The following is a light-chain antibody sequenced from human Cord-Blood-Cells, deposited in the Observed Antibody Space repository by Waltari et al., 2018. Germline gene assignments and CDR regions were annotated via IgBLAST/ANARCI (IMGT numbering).Light chain of an antibody. CDR2: WAS. J-gene: IGKJ4*01. Sequence: DTVMTQSPDSLAVCLGERGTLNFKSSQSVLYSSNNKNYLAWYQQKPGQPPKLLIYWASTRESGVPDRFSGSGSGTDFTLTISSLQAEDVAVYYCQQYYSTPLTFGGGTKVEIK. V-gene: IGKV4-1*01. CDR1: QSVLYSSNNKNY. CDR3: QQYYSTPLT.